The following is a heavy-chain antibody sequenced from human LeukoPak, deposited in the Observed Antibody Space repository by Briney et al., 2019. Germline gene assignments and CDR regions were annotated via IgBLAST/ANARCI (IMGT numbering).Heavy chain of an antibody. V-gene: IGHV1-2*02. CDR1: GYTFTDYY. CDR3: ARDVDTVVVTALAS. J-gene: IGHJ5*02. Sequence: ASVKVSCKASGYTFTDYYVHWVRQAAGQGLEWMGWIDPNGGGTNYPQKFQDRVVLTRGTSISTAYMELSSLRSDDTAVYFCARDVDTVVVTALASWGQGTLVTVSS. CDR2: IDPNGGGT. D-gene: IGHD2-21*02.